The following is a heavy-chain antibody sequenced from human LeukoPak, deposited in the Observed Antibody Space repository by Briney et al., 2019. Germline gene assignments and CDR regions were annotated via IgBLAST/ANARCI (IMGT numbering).Heavy chain of an antibody. CDR3: VRGPYGSGISNWFDP. J-gene: IGHJ5*02. Sequence: TSETLSLTCTVSGGSISSGSYYWSWIRQPAVTGLECIGGIYTSGSTNYNPSLQSRVTVSVDTSKNQFSLKLTSVSAADTAVYYCVRGPYGSGISNWFDPWGQGTQVIVSS. D-gene: IGHD3-10*01. V-gene: IGHV4-61*02. CDR2: IYTSGST. CDR1: GGSISSGSYY.